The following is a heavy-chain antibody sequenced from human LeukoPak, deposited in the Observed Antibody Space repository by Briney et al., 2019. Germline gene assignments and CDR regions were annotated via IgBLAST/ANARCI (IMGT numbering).Heavy chain of an antibody. CDR1: GYAFTSYD. CDR3: ARGNRLYSSSWSSLAFDI. D-gene: IGHD6-13*01. Sequence: ASVKVSCKASGYAFTSYDINWVRQATGQGLEWMGWTNPNSGYTGYAQKFQGRVIMTRSTSISTAYMELSGLRSEDTAVYYCARGNRLYSSSWSSLAFDIWGQGTIVTVSS. CDR2: TNPNSGYT. J-gene: IGHJ3*02. V-gene: IGHV1-8*01.